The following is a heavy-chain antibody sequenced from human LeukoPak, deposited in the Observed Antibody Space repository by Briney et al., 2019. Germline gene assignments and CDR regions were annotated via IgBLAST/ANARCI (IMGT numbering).Heavy chain of an antibody. Sequence: GGSLRLSCAASGFTFRNYAMTWVRQAPGKGLEWVSAIGSSGGDTFYANSVKGQFTISRDDSKNTLYLQMNSLEVEDTAIYYCARDWARCGAGCYSRADAFDIWGQGTMVTVSS. J-gene: IGHJ3*02. CDR3: ARDWARCGAGCYSRADAFDI. CDR2: IGSSGGDT. D-gene: IGHD2-21*02. V-gene: IGHV3-23*01. CDR1: GFTFRNYA.